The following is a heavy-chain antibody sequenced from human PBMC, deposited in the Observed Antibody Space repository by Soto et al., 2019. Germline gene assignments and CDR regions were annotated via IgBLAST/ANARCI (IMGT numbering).Heavy chain of an antibody. V-gene: IGHV4-59*12. CDR2: IHYSVRT. CDR1: NGSISGFY. D-gene: IGHD3-3*02. Sequence: PSETLSLTCSVSNGSISGFYWTWIRQPPGKILEWIGYIHYSVRTDYNPSLTSRATMSVDTSKNQFSLNLKSITAADTAVYYCVRVGVGISNHFYSWGLETLVTFSS. J-gene: IGHJ5*01. CDR3: VRVGVGISNHFYS.